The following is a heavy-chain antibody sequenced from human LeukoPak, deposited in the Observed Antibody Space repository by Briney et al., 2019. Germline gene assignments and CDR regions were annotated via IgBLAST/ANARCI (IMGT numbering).Heavy chain of an antibody. CDR2: INPKSGGA. V-gene: IGHV1-2*02. J-gene: IGHJ4*02. Sequence: ASVKVSCKASGYAFIDYFVHCVRQAPGQGLEWMGWINPKSGGANYAQNFQGRVSMTRDKSISAAYLEVSGLRSADTAVYYCARALRTDILTTDYWGQGTLVTVSS. CDR1: GYAFIDYF. D-gene: IGHD3-9*01. CDR3: ARALRTDILTTDY.